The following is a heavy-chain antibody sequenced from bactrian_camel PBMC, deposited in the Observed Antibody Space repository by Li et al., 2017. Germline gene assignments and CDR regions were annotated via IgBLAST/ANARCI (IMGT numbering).Heavy chain of an antibody. Sequence: HVQLVESGGGLVEPGGSLRLSCTASGLAFDSYPLAWFRQAPGKEREGVSCISASGLTYYADSVKGRFTLSRGNAQNTVYLQMNGLKPEDTAVYYCVNSGGYALWDFGYWGQGTQVTVS. J-gene: IGHJ6*01. CDR3: VNSGGYALWDFGY. D-gene: IGHD7*01. CDR2: ISASGLT. V-gene: IGHV3S61*01. CDR1: GLAFDSYP.